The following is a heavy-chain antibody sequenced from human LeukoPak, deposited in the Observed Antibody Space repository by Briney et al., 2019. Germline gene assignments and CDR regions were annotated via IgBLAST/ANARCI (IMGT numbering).Heavy chain of an antibody. Sequence: ASVKVSCKASGYTFTSYAMNWVRQAPGQGLEWMGWINTNTGNPTYAQGFTGRFVFSLDTSVSTSYLQISSLKAEDTAVYYCARGLPIAVAGIFDYWGQGTLVTVSS. V-gene: IGHV7-4-1*02. CDR1: GYTFTSYA. D-gene: IGHD6-19*01. J-gene: IGHJ4*02. CDR2: INTNTGNP. CDR3: ARGLPIAVAGIFDY.